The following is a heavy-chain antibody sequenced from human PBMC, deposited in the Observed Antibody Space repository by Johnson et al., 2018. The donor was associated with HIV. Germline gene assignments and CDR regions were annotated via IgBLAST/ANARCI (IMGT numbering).Heavy chain of an antibody. V-gene: IGHV3-15*01. CDR3: TTEIWFSSLPPPVGHAFDI. CDR1: GFTFSNAW. J-gene: IGHJ3*02. CDR2: IKSKTDGGTT. Sequence: VQLVESGGGLVKPGGSLRLSCAASGFTFSNAWMSWVRQAPGKGLEWVGRIKSKTDGGTTDYAAPVKGRFTISRDDSKNTLYLQMNSLKTEDTAVYYCTTEIWFSSLPPPVGHAFDIWGQGTMVTVSS. D-gene: IGHD3-9*01.